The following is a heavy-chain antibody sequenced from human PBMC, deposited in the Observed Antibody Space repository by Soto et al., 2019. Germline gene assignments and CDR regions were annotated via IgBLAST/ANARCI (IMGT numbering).Heavy chain of an antibody. CDR3: ARAPRGPYYGDYDDAFHI. D-gene: IGHD4-17*01. CDR2: TYYSSKWSN. V-gene: IGHV6-1*01. Sequence: SQTLSLTCAISGDSVSSNSAAWNWIRQTPSRGLEWLGRTYYSSKWSNDYAVSLKSRIPITPETYKNQISLQLSSVTAEDAAVYDCARAPRGPYYGDYDDAFHIWGQGTMVTVSS. J-gene: IGHJ3*02. CDR1: GDSVSSNSAA.